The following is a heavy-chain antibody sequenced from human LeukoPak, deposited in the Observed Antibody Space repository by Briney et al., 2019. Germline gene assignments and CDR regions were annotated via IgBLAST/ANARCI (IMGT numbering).Heavy chain of an antibody. Sequence: PSETLSLTCAVYGGSFSGYYWSWIRQPPGKGLEWIGEINHSGSNNYNPSLKSRVTISVDTSKNQFSLKLSSVTAADTAVYYCAREALYCTNGVCYTSVYYYYYMDVWGKGTTVTVSS. CDR1: GGSFSGYY. J-gene: IGHJ6*03. D-gene: IGHD2-8*01. V-gene: IGHV4-34*01. CDR2: INHSGSN. CDR3: AREALYCTNGVCYTSVYYYYYMDV.